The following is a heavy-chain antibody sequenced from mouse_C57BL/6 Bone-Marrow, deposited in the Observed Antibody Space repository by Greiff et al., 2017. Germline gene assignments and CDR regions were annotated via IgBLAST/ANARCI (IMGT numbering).Heavy chain of an antibody. V-gene: IGHV14-4*01. J-gene: IGHJ3*01. CDR2: IDPENGDT. Sequence: EVQLKQSGAELVRPGASVKLSCTASGFNIKDDYMHWVKQRPEQGLEWIGWIDPENGDTEYASKFQGKATITADTSSNTAYLQLSSLTSEDTAVDYCTTSIGFAYWGQGTLVTVSA. CDR1: GFNIKDDY. CDR3: TTSIGFAY.